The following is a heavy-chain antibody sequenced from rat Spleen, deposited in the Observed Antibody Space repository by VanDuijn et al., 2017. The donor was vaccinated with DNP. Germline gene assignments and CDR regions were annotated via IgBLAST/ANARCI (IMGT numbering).Heavy chain of an antibody. V-gene: IGHV5-25*01. CDR3: AALVTMGIIDY. Sequence: EVQLVESGGGLVQPGRSPKLSCAASGFTFSDYDMAWVRQTPTKGLEWVASISPSGGTTYYRDSVKGRFTISRDNAKSSLYLQMDSLKSEDTATYYCAALVTMGIIDYWGQGVKVTVSS. J-gene: IGHJ2*01. CDR1: GFTFSDYD. D-gene: IGHD1-9*01. CDR2: ISPSGGTT.